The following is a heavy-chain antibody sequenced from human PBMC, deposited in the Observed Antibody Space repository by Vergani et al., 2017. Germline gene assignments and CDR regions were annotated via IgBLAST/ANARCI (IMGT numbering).Heavy chain of an antibody. D-gene: IGHD6-13*01. CDR2: IYHSGST. CDR1: GGSISSGGYS. J-gene: IGHJ4*02. CDR3: ARLYSSSWSADY. Sequence: QLQLQESGSGLVKPSQTLSLTCAVSGGSISSGGYSWSWIRQPPGKGLEWIGYIYHSGSTYYNPSLKSRVTISVDRSKNQFSLKLRSVTAADTAVYYCARLYSSSWSADYWGQGTLVTVSS. V-gene: IGHV4-30-2*01.